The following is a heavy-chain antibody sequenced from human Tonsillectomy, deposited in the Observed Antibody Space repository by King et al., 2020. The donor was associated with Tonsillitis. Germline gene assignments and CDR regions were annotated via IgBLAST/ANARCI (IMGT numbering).Heavy chain of an antibody. CDR2: IYYSGST. V-gene: IGHV4-59*12. Sequence: VQLQESGPRLVKPSETLSLTCTVSGGSLSSSYWGWIRQPPGEGLEWIGSIYYSGSTHDNPSLKSRVTISVDASKNQFSLKVASVTAADTAVYFWARETSVAPAGFDWFFDRWGRGTLVTVSS. CDR1: GGSLSSSY. CDR3: ARETSVAPAGFDWFFDR. J-gene: IGHJ2*01. D-gene: IGHD6-19*01.